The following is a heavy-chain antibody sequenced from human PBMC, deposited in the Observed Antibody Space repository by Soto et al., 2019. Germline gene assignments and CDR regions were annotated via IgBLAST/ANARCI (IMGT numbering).Heavy chain of an antibody. D-gene: IGHD6-13*01. CDR2: IKSKTDGGTT. V-gene: IGHV3-15*01. CDR1: GFTFSNAW. J-gene: IGHJ6*02. Sequence: GGSLRLSCAASGFTFSNAWMSWVRQAPGKGLEWVGRIKSKTDGGTTDYAAPVKGRFTISRDDSKNTLYLQMNSLKTEDTAVYYCTTLYSSSWYSYYYYYYGMDVWGQGTTVTVSS. CDR3: TTLYSSSWYSYYYYYYGMDV.